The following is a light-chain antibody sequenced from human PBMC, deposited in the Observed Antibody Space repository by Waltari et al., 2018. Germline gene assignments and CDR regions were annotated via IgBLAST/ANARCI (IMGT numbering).Light chain of an antibody. V-gene: IGLV1-40*01. Sequence: QSVLTQSPSVSGAPGQRVTISCTGSSSNVGAGSDVQWYQQLPGTAPKLLIYGNTNLPSGVPDRFSASKSGTSASLAITGLQAEDEADYYCQSYDSSLSGWVFGGGTKLTVL. CDR1: SSNVGAGSD. J-gene: IGLJ3*02. CDR2: GNT. CDR3: QSYDSSLSGWV.